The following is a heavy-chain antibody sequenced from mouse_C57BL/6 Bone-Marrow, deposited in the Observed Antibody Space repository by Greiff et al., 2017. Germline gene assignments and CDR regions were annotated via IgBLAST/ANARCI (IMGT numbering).Heavy chain of an antibody. V-gene: IGHV7-1*01. CDR1: GFTFSDFY. Sequence: EVKLMESGGGLVQSGRSLRLSCATSGFTFSDFYMEWVRQAPGKGLEWIAASRNKANDYTTEYSASVKGRFIVSRDTSQSIRYLQMNALRAEDTAIYYCARDDYYGSSPFAYWGQGTLVTVSA. CDR2: SRNKANDYTT. D-gene: IGHD1-1*01. J-gene: IGHJ3*01. CDR3: ARDDYYGSSPFAY.